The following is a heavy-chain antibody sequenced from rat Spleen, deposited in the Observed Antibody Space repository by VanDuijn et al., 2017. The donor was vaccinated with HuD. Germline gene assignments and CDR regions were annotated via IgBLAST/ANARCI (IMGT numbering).Heavy chain of an antibody. V-gene: IGHV2-30*01. J-gene: IGHJ2*01. CDR1: GFSLTSYH. D-gene: IGHD4-1*01. Sequence: QVQLKESGPGLVQPSQTLSLTCTVSGFSLTSYHVSWVRQPPGKGLEWMGIIWTGGSTDYNSALKSRLSISRDTSKSQVFLKLNSLQTEDIGTYYCARLGLGEDYWGQGVMVTVSS. CDR3: ARLGLGEDY. CDR2: IWTGGST.